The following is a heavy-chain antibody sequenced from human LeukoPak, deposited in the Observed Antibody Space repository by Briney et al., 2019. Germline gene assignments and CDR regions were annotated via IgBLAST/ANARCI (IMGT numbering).Heavy chain of an antibody. Sequence: GGSLRLSCAASGFTFSSYGMHWVRQGPGKGLVWVSRINSDGKTTIYADSVKGRFTISRDNAKNTLYLQMNSLRAEDTAVYYCARVAAPGVYFDYWGRGTLVTVSS. CDR2: INSDGKTT. V-gene: IGHV3-74*01. CDR1: GFTFSSYG. J-gene: IGHJ4*02. D-gene: IGHD2-15*01. CDR3: ARVAAPGVYFDY.